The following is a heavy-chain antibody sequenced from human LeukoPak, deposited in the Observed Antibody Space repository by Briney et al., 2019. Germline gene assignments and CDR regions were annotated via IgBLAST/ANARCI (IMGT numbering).Heavy chain of an antibody. CDR1: GYTFIDYY. Sequence: ASVKVSCKASGYTFIDYYIHWVRQAPGQGLEWMGRINPNSGGTNYAQKFQGRVTMTRDTSISTAYMELSRLRSDDTAVYYCARVLGYYDSSDHLDYWGQGTLVTVSS. CDR2: INPNSGGT. J-gene: IGHJ4*02. V-gene: IGHV1-2*06. D-gene: IGHD3-22*01. CDR3: ARVLGYYDSSDHLDY.